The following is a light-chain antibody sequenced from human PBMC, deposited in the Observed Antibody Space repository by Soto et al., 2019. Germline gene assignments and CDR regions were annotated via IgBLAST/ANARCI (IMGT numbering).Light chain of an antibody. CDR2: GAS. Sequence: EIVMTQSPATLSVSPGERATLSCRASQSVSSNLAWYQQKPGQAPRLLIYGASTRATGIPARFSGSGSGTQFTLTISSLQSEYLAVYYCQQYNNWPPRTFGQGTKVDIK. CDR3: QQYNNWPPRT. CDR1: QSVSSN. J-gene: IGKJ1*01. V-gene: IGKV3-15*01.